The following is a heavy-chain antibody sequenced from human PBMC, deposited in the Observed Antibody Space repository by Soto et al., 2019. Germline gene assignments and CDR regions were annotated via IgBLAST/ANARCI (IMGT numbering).Heavy chain of an antibody. V-gene: IGHV1-69*02. J-gene: IGHJ4*02. CDR3: AIAYCGGDCKLEALDY. Sequence: QVQLVQSGAEVKKPGSSVKVSCKASGGTFSSYTISWVRQAPGQGLEWMGRIIPILGIANYAQKFQGRVTLTXAKXTXTAYMELSSLRSEDTAVYYCAIAYCGGDCKLEALDYWGQGTLVTVSS. CDR2: IIPILGIA. D-gene: IGHD2-21*02. CDR1: GGTFSSYT.